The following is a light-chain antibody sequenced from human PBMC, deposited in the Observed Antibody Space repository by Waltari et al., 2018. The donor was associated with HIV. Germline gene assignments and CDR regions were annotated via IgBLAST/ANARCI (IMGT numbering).Light chain of an antibody. CDR2: GKT. V-gene: IGLV3-19*01. J-gene: IGLJ3*02. Sequence: SSELTQDPAVSVALGQTVTITCQGDSLRSYYANWYQQKPGQAPGVVIYGKTNRPSGIPARFSGSSSGSTASLTITGAQAEDEADYYCNSRDSSGDRLVFGGGTKLTVL. CDR1: SLRSYY. CDR3: NSRDSSGDRLV.